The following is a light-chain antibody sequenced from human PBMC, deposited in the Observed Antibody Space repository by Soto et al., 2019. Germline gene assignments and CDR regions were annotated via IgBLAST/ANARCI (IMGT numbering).Light chain of an antibody. CDR2: DAS. CDR3: QHYNNWPL. J-gene: IGKJ4*01. CDR1: QSVSTN. Sequence: EIVMTQSPATLSVSPGERATLSCWASQSVSTNLAWYQQKPGQAPRLLIYDASTRAAGIPARFSGSESGTEFTLAISSLQSEDFAVYYCQHYNNWPLFGGGNQVEIK. V-gene: IGKV3-15*01.